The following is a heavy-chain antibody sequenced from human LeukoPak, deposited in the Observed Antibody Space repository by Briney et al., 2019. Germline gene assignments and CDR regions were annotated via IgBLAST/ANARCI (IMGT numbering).Heavy chain of an antibody. J-gene: IGHJ4*02. CDR3: AALDTTLDY. CDR2: IIPIFGTA. Sequence: GASVKVSCKASGGTFSSYAISWVRQAPGQGLEWMGGIIPIFGTANYAQKFQGRVTITADTSTDTAYMELSSLRSEDTALYFCAALDTTLDYWGQGTLITVSS. CDR1: GGTFSSYA. V-gene: IGHV1-69*06. D-gene: IGHD2/OR15-2a*01.